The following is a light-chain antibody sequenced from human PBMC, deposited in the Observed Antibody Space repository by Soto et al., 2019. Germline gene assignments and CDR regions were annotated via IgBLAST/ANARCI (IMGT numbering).Light chain of an antibody. V-gene: IGKV3-20*01. CDR2: GAS. CDR1: QSVSSSY. J-gene: IGKJ4*01. Sequence: EIVLPQSPGTLSLSPGESATLSCRASQSVSSSYLAWYQQKPGQAPRLLIYGASSRATGIPDRFSGSGSGTDFTLTIRRLEPEDFAVYYCQQYGSSPRLTFGGGTKVDIK. CDR3: QQYGSSPRLT.